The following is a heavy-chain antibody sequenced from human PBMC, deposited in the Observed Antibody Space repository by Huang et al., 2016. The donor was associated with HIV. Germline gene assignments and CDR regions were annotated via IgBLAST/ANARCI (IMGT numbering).Heavy chain of an antibody. Sequence: QVQLQQWGAGLLKPSETLSLTCAVYGGSFSGYYWSWLRQSPGNGLDGIGEINHSGSTTYNPALKSRLTIAVDTSKNQFSLKLSSVTAADTAVYYCARERMMSWLDDHDAFDIWGQGTMVTVSS. CDR2: INHSGST. CDR3: ARERMMSWLDDHDAFDI. J-gene: IGHJ3*02. D-gene: IGHD1-1*01. CDR1: GGSFSGYY. V-gene: IGHV4-34*01.